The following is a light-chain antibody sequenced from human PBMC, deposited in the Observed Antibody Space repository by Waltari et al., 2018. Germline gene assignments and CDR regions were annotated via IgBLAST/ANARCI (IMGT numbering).Light chain of an antibody. CDR2: AAS. CDR3: QQYNQWPLYT. J-gene: IGKJ2*01. V-gene: IGKV3-15*01. CDR1: QSVSSN. Sequence: EIVVTQSPATLSVSPGERATLSCRGSQSVSSNLAWYQQKPGQAARLLIYAASTRATGIPARFSGSGSGTEFTLTISSLQSEDFAVYYCQQYNQWPLYTFGQGT.